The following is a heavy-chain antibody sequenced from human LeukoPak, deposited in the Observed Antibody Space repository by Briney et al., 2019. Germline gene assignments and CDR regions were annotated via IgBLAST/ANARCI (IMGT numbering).Heavy chain of an antibody. D-gene: IGHD2/OR15-2a*01. Sequence: GASVKVSCKASVYTFTGYYMHWVRQAPGQGLEWMGRINPNSGGTNYAQKFQGRVTMTRDTSISTAYMELSTLRSDDTAVYYCAREDLNTILGAFDIWGQGTMVTVSS. CDR3: AREDLNTILGAFDI. V-gene: IGHV1-2*06. J-gene: IGHJ3*02. CDR2: INPNSGGT. CDR1: VYTFTGYY.